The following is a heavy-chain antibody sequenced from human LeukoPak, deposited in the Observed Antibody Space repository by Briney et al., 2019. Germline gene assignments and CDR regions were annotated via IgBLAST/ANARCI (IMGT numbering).Heavy chain of an antibody. J-gene: IGHJ4*02. CDR3: ARERHEYGSFDY. D-gene: IGHD4-17*01. Sequence: ASVKVSCKASRYTFTSYDINWVRQATGQGLEWMGWMNPNSGNTGYAHKFQGRVTMTRNTSVSTAYMELSSLSSDDTAVYYCARERHEYGSFDYWGQGTLVTVSS. CDR2: MNPNSGNT. V-gene: IGHV1-8*01. CDR1: RYTFTSYD.